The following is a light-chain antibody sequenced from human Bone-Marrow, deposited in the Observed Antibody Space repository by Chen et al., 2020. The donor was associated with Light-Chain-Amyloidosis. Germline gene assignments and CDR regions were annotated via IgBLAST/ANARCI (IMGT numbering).Light chain of an antibody. V-gene: IGLV3-25*03. CDR2: RDT. CDR3: QSADSSGTYEVI. J-gene: IGLJ2*01. CDR1: DLPTKY. Sequence: SYELTQTPSVSVSPGQTARITCSGDDLPTKYAYWYQQKPGQAPVLVIHRDTERPSVISERFSGSSSGTTATLTISGVQAEDEADYHCQSADSSGTYEVIFGGGTKLTV.